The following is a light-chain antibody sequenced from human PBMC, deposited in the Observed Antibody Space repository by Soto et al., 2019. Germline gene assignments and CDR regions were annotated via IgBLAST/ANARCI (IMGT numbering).Light chain of an antibody. J-gene: IGKJ4*01. Sequence: DIHMSQSPSTLSAALGDRVTITFRASQSISSWLAWYQQKPGKAPKLLIYKASSLESGVPSRFSGSGSGTEFTLTISSLQPDDFATYYCQQYNSYPLTFGGGTKVDIK. CDR3: QQYNSYPLT. CDR1: QSISSW. CDR2: KAS. V-gene: IGKV1-5*03.